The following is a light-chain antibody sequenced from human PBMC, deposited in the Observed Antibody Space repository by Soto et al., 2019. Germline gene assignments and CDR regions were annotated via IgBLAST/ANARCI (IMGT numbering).Light chain of an antibody. Sequence: QSALTHPASVSGAPGQSITISCTGTSSDVGAYKYVSWYQQHPGKAPKVMIYEVSNRPSGVSNRFSGSKSGNTASLTISGLQAEDEADYFCSSYSSSSTLFVFGTGPKVTVL. CDR1: SSDVGAYKY. CDR2: EVS. CDR3: SSYSSSSTLFV. J-gene: IGLJ1*01. V-gene: IGLV2-14*01.